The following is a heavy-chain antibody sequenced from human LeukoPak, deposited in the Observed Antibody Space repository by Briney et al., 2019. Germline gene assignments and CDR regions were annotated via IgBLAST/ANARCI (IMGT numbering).Heavy chain of an antibody. Sequence: ASVKVSCKASGYTFTTYYVHWVRQAPGQGLEWMGIINPSGGSTTYAQKFRGRLTMTRDMSTSAVYMELSSLRSEDTAVYYCARGSRPVYNLLTGKRYFDYWGQGTLLTVSS. V-gene: IGHV1-46*01. D-gene: IGHD3-9*01. CDR3: ARGSRPVYNLLTGKRYFDY. CDR2: INPSGGST. J-gene: IGHJ4*02. CDR1: GYTFTTYY.